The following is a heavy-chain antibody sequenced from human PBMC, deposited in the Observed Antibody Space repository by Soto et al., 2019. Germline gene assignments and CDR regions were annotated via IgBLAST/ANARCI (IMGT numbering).Heavy chain of an antibody. V-gene: IGHV3-30*04. Sequence: QVQLVESGGGVVQPGRSLRLSCVASGFSFSGYGLHWVRQAPGKGLEWIAFISNDETNAFYSDFVKGRFSVSRDNANHRLFLQMNSLRVEDTARYFCGRDTGTSTPVGIDYWGQGAMVTVSS. D-gene: IGHD1-26*01. J-gene: IGHJ4*02. CDR3: GRDTGTSTPVGIDY. CDR1: GFSFSGYG. CDR2: ISNDETNA.